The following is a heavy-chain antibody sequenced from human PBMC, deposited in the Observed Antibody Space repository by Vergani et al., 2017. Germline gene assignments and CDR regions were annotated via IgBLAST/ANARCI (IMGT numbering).Heavy chain of an antibody. CDR3: ASGGDGSENGGALQL. CDR1: GYIFSNFW. J-gene: IGHJ3*01. Sequence: EKQLVQSGSETKKPGESLKISCQAFGYIFSNFWIGWVRPRPGRGLEWMGIIYPGDSEVKSNPTFRGQVIFSVDTSVNTAYLQWRSLQASDTSTYFCASGGDGSENGGALQLWGQGTNITVSS. V-gene: IGHV5-51*01. D-gene: IGHD3-10*01. CDR2: IYPGDSEV.